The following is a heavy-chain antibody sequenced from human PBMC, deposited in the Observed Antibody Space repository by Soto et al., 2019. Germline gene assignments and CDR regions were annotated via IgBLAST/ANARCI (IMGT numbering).Heavy chain of an antibody. J-gene: IGHJ6*02. V-gene: IGHV6-1*01. Sequence: SPTLSLTCVISGDSVSSNSVAWNWVRQSPSRGLEWLGRTYYRSRWYNDYAVSVRRRIAINPDTSKNHFSLQLNSVTPDDTAVYYCARSEEDSDYYYYGMDVWGQGTTVTVSS. CDR3: ARSEEDSDYYYYGMDV. CDR1: GDSVSSNSVA. D-gene: IGHD2-15*01. CDR2: TYYRSRWYN.